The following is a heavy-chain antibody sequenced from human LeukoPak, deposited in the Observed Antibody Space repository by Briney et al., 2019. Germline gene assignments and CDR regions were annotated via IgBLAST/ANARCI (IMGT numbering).Heavy chain of an antibody. CDR3: ARLVRCSSTSCYRGFYFDY. V-gene: IGHV4-39*01. D-gene: IGHD2-2*01. Sequence: SETLSLTCTVSGGSISSSSDYWGWIRQPPGKGLEWIGSIYYSGSTYYNPSLKSRVTISVDTSKNQFSLKLSSVTAADTAVYYCARLVRCSSTSCYRGFYFDYWGQGTLVTVSS. CDR2: IYYSGST. J-gene: IGHJ4*02. CDR1: GGSISSSSDY.